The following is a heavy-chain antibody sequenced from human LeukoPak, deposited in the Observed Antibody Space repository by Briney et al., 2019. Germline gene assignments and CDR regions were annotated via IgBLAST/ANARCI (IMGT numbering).Heavy chain of an antibody. CDR1: GFTFSSYG. CDR2: IRYDGSNK. J-gene: IGHJ4*02. Sequence: GGSLRLSCAASGFTFSSYGMHWVRQAPGKGLEWVVFIRYDGSNKYYADSVKGRFTISRDNSKNALYLQMNSLRAEDTAVYYCAKDALPLGYCSSTSCYTGGFDYWGQGTLVTVSS. V-gene: IGHV3-30*02. D-gene: IGHD2-2*02. CDR3: AKDALPLGYCSSTSCYTGGFDY.